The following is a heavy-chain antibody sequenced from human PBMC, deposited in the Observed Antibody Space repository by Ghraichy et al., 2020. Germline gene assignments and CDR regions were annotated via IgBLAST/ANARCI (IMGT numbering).Heavy chain of an antibody. CDR3: ARDQRYCSSTSCYTLLDY. CDR2: IIPILGIA. V-gene: IGHV1-69*04. Sequence: SVKVSCKASGGTFSSYAISWVRQAPGQGLEWMGRIIPILGIANYAQKFQGRVTITADKSTSTAYMELSSLRSEDTAVYYCARDQRYCSSTSCYTLLDYWGQGTLVTVSS. CDR1: GGTFSSYA. D-gene: IGHD2-2*02. J-gene: IGHJ4*02.